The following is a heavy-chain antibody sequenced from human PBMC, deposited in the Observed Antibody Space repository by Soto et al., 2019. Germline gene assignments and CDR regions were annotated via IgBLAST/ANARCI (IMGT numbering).Heavy chain of an antibody. J-gene: IGHJ4*02. V-gene: IGHV3-74*01. CDR1: GFTFSSYW. CDR2: INSDGSST. CDR3: ARGRGYSYGPLDY. D-gene: IGHD5-18*01. Sequence: EVQLVESGGGLVQPVGSLRLSCAAAGFTFSSYWMHWFRQAPGKGLVWVSRINSDGSSTSYADSVKGRVTISRDNAKNTLYLQMNSLRAEDTAVYFCARGRGYSYGPLDYWGQGTLVTVSS.